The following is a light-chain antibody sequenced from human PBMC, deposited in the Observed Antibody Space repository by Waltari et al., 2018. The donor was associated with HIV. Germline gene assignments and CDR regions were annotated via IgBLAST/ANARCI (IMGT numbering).Light chain of an antibody. CDR1: PSIGSY. J-gene: IGKJ3*01. Sequence: DLQMTQSPSSLSASIGDRVTITCRASPSIGSYLNWFQHKPGTAPKLLIYAASSLQSGVPSRFSGSGSGTDFTLTISSLQPEDFATYYCQQSFITPLTFGPGTKVDIK. CDR2: AAS. V-gene: IGKV1-39*01. CDR3: QQSFITPLT.